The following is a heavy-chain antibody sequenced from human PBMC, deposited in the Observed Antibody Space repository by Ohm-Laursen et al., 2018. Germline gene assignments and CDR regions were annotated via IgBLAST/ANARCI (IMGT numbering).Heavy chain of an antibody. CDR1: GFTFTHYA. D-gene: IGHD5-24*01. CDR3: AKDENMAIIRGLFDF. J-gene: IGHJ4*02. CDR2: TDNSGAHT. V-gene: IGHV3-23*01. Sequence: SLRLSCTASGFTFTHYAMTWVRQAPGKGLEWVSSTDNSGAHTYYADSVKGRFTISRDNSKNTLFLQMNSLRPEDTAMYYCAKDENMAIIRGLFDFWGQGALVTVSS.